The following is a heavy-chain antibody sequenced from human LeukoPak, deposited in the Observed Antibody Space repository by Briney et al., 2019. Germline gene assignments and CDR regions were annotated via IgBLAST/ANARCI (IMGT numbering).Heavy chain of an antibody. CDR3: ARDEGLYSSSPYDY. V-gene: IGHV1-18*01. CDR2: ISAYNGNT. CDR1: GYTFTSYG. J-gene: IGHJ4*02. Sequence: GASVKVSCKASGYTFTSYGISWVRQAPGQGLEWMGWISAYNGNTNYAQKLQGRATMTTDTSTSTAYMELRSLRSDDTAVYYCARDEGLYSSSPYDYWGQGTLVTVSS. D-gene: IGHD6-6*01.